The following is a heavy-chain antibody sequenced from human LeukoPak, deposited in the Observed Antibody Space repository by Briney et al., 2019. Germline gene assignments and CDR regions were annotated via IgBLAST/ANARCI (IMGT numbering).Heavy chain of an antibody. V-gene: IGHV4-4*09. D-gene: IGHD3-22*01. CDR1: GGSISSYY. Sequence: KPSETLSLPCTVSGGSISSYYWSWIRQPPGKGLEWIGYIYSSGSTNYNPSLKSRVTISVDTSKNQFSLKLSSVTAADTAVYYCARYYYDSSGYYRFDYWGQGTLVTVSS. J-gene: IGHJ4*02. CDR2: IYSSGST. CDR3: ARYYYDSSGYYRFDY.